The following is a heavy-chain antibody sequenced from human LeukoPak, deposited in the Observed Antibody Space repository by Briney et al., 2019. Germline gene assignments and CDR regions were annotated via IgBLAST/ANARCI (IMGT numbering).Heavy chain of an antibody. D-gene: IGHD5-24*01. J-gene: IGHJ4*02. CDR1: GFTFRSFG. CDR3: AKHRDAYNWGAIDY. V-gene: IGHV3-33*06. Sequence: GGSLRLSCAASGFTFRSFGIHWVRQAPSQELEWVAVIWYDGDHKNYADSVKDRLTISRDNSKNTLYLQMNSMRAEDTAMYYCAKHRDAYNWGAIDYWGQGTLVTVSS. CDR2: IWYDGDHK.